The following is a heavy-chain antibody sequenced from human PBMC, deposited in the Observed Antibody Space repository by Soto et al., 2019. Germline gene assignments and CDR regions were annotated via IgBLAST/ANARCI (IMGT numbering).Heavy chain of an antibody. CDR2: INPNVGGT. Sequence: QVQLVQSGAEVKKPGASVYVSCKASGYTFTDCYVHWVRQAPGQGLEWMGWINPNVGGTNYARKFQGRVTMTRDTSISTVYMKLTRLSPDDTAIYYCARGGREVPRIPYDTWGQGTRVTVSS. CDR3: ARGGREVPRIPYDT. CDR1: GYTFTDCY. D-gene: IGHD3-16*01. J-gene: IGHJ5*02. V-gene: IGHV1-2*02.